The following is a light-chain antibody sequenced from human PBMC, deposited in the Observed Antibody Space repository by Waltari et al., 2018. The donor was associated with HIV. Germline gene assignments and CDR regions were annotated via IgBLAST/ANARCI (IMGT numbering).Light chain of an antibody. V-gene: IGKV2-28*01. Sequence: DVVITQSPISLSVSPGESASISCRSSQSLLHSNGDNYLDWYFQKPGQSPQLLIYLGSIRAPGVPDRFSSAGSGTDFTLRISRVEPEDVGVYYCMQARQSTFTFGPGTKIEI. J-gene: IGKJ3*01. CDR3: MQARQSTFT. CDR1: QSLLHSNGDNY. CDR2: LGS.